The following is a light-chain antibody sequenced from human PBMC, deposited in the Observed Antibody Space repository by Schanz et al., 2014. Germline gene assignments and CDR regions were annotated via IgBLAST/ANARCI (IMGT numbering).Light chain of an antibody. J-gene: IGLJ3*02. Sequence: QSALTQPASVSGSTGQSITISCTGTSSDVGGHNYVSWYQQHPGKAPKLMIYDVSKRPSGVPDRFSGSKSGNTASLTVSGLQAEDEADYYCCSYAGSYTLVFGGGTQLTVL. CDR3: CSYAGSYTLV. V-gene: IGLV2-11*01. CDR1: SSDVGGHNY. CDR2: DVS.